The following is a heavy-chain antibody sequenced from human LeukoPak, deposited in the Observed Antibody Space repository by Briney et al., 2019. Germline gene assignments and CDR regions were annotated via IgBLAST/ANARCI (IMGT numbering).Heavy chain of an antibody. CDR1: GGSISSYY. Sequence: SETLSLTCTVSGGSISSYYWGWIRQPAGKGLEWIGRIYASGSTNYNPSLKSRVTLSVDTSKNQFSLKLSSVTAADTAVYYCARGYCSSTSCLPFDYWGQGTLVTVSS. CDR3: ARGYCSSTSCLPFDY. V-gene: IGHV4-4*07. CDR2: IYASGST. J-gene: IGHJ4*02. D-gene: IGHD2-2*01.